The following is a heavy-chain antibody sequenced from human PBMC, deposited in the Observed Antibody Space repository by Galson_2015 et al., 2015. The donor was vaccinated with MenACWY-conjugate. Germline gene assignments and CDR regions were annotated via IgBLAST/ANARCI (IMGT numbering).Heavy chain of an antibody. D-gene: IGHD3-3*01. Sequence: SLRLSCAASGFTFSSYSMNWVRQAPGKGLEWVSSISSSSSYIYYADSVKGRFTISRDNAKNSLYLQMNSLRAEDTAVYYCASSTYYDFWSGYFHYYGTDVWGQGTTVTVSS. CDR3: ASSTYYDFWSGYFHYYGTDV. J-gene: IGHJ6*02. V-gene: IGHV3-21*01. CDR2: ISSSSSYI. CDR1: GFTFSSYS.